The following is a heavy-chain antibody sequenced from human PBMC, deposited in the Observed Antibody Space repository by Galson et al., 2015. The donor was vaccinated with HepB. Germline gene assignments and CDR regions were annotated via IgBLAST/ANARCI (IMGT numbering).Heavy chain of an antibody. D-gene: IGHD2-21*01. CDR1: GYTFTNYW. V-gene: IGHV5-51*01. J-gene: IGHJ4*02. CDR3: ATQRGQGDYNLGY. Sequence: QSGAEVKKPGESLKISCKGSGYTFTNYWIGWVRQMPGKGLEWMGIIYPSNSDTRYSPSFQGHVTISADKSITTAYLQWSNLKASDTAMYYCATQRGQGDYNLGYWGQGTLVTVSS. CDR2: IYPSNSDT.